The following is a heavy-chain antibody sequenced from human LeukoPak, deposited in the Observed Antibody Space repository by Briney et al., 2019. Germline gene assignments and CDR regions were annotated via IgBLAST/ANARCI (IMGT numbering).Heavy chain of an antibody. CDR2: IIPILGIA. CDR3: ARDHRGYNWFDP. Sequence: SVKVSCKASGGTFGSYTISWVRQAPGQGLEWMGRIIPILGIANYAQKFQGRVTITPDKSTSTAYMEMSSLRSEDTAVYYCARDHRGYNWFDPWGQGTLVTVSS. J-gene: IGHJ5*02. D-gene: IGHD1-14*01. CDR1: GGTFGSYT. V-gene: IGHV1-69*04.